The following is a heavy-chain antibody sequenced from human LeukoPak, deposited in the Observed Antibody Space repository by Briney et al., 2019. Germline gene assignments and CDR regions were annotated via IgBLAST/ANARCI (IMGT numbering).Heavy chain of an antibody. CDR1: GDSISTSRYA. V-gene: IGHV4-39*02. Sequence: SETLSLTCTVSGDSISTSRYAWGWIRQSPGKGLEWIGTIYNSGSTNLNPSLKTRVTMSVDASKDHFSLNLNSVTAADTALYFCARVALTGEGGRVYFNLWGRGNLVSVSS. D-gene: IGHD3-16*01. CDR2: IYNSGST. J-gene: IGHJ2*01. CDR3: ARVALTGEGGRVYFNL.